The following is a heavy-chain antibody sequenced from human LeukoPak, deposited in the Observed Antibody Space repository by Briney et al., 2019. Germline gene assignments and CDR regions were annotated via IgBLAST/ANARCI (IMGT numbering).Heavy chain of an antibody. CDR1: XXSISSYY. J-gene: IGHJ6*02. Sequence: SETLCXXXXXXXXSISSYYLSWIXQPPGKGLEWIGYIYYSGSTNYTPSLKSRVTISVDTSKNQFSLKLSSVTAADTAGYYCARVSRGGPYYYGMDVWGQGTTVTVSS. V-gene: IGHV4-59*01. D-gene: IGHD2/OR15-2a*01. CDR2: IYYSGST. CDR3: ARVSRGGPYYYGMDV.